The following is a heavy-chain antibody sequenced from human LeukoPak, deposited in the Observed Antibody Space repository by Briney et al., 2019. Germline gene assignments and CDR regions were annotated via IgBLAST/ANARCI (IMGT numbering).Heavy chain of an antibody. D-gene: IGHD3-22*01. CDR3: ASVDYYDSSGYYYYYYYMDV. V-gene: IGHV4-38-2*02. Sequence: SETLSLTCTVSGYSISSSYYWGWIRQPPGKGLEWIGSIYYSGSTYYNPSLKSRVTISVDTSKNQFSLKLSSVTAADTAVYYCASVDYYDSSGYYYYYYYMDVWGKGTTVTVSS. J-gene: IGHJ6*03. CDR2: IYYSGST. CDR1: GYSISSSYY.